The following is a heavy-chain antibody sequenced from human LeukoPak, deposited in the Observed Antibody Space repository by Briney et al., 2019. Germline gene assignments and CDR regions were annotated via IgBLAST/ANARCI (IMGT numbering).Heavy chain of an antibody. D-gene: IGHD3-22*01. CDR1: GFTVSRNY. V-gene: IGHV3-66*01. CDR3: ARVKRLLPNDAFDM. Sequence: GGSLTLSCAASGFTVSRNYMNWVRQAPGKGLEWVSIIYSHGRIYYAHSVQCRFTISRHNSNNTVHLQMNSLRADDTAVYYCARVKRLLPNDAFDMWGQGTMVTVSS. CDR2: IYSHGRI. J-gene: IGHJ3*02.